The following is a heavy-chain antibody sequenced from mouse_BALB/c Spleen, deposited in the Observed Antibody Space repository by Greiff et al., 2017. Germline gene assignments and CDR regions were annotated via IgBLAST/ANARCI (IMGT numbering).Heavy chain of an antibody. CDR3: ARFSGYYY. Sequence: VQLVESGAELAKPGASVKMSCKASGYTFTSYWMHWVKQRPGQGLEWIGYINPSTGYTEYNQKFKDKATLTADKSSSTAYMQLSSLTSEDSAVYYCARFSGYYYWGQGTTLTVSS. J-gene: IGHJ2*01. V-gene: IGHV1-7*01. D-gene: IGHD3-1*01. CDR1: GYTFTSYW. CDR2: INPSTGYT.